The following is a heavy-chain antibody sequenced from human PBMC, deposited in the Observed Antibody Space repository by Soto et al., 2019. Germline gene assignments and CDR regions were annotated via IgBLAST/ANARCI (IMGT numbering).Heavy chain of an antibody. V-gene: IGHV3-21*01. D-gene: IGHD3-3*01. CDR2: ISSSSSYI. CDR1: GFTFSSYS. CDR3: ARDEFWSGYYTPDYYYYYYMDV. Sequence: PGGSLRLSCAASGFTFSSYSMNWVRQAPGKRLEWVSSISSSSSYIYYADSVKGRFTISRDNARNSLYLQMNSLRAEDTAVYYCARDEFWSGYYTPDYYYYYYMDVWGKGTTVTGSS. J-gene: IGHJ6*03.